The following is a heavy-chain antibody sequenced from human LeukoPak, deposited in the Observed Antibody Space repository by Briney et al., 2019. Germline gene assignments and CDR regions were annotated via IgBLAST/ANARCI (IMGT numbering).Heavy chain of an antibody. D-gene: IGHD4-17*01. CDR2: ISAYNDNT. CDR1: GYTFTMYG. Sequence: ASVKVSCKASGYTFTMYGITWVRQAPGQGLEWMGWISAYNDNTNYARNLQDRVTMTTDASTSTVYMELRSLGSDDTAVYYCAKDAGPTVDYFDYWGQGILVTVSS. V-gene: IGHV1-18*01. J-gene: IGHJ4*02. CDR3: AKDAGPTVDYFDY.